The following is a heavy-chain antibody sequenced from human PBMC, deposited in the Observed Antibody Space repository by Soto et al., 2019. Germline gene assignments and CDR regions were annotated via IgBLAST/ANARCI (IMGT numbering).Heavy chain of an antibody. CDR3: ARHIGQQHFDY. D-gene: IGHD1-1*01. J-gene: IGHJ4*02. V-gene: IGHV4-39*01. CDR1: GGSISSSSYY. CDR2: IYYSGST. Sequence: QLQLQESGPGLVKPSETLSLTCTVSGGSISSSSYYWGWIRQPPGKGLEWIGSIYYSGSTYYNPSLKSRVTISVDTSKNQFSLKLSSVTAADTAVYYCARHIGQQHFDYWGQGTLVTVSS.